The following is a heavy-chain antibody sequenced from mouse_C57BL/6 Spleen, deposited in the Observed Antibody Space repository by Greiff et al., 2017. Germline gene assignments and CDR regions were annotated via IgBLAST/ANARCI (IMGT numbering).Heavy chain of an antibody. V-gene: IGHV5-16*01. CDR1: GFTFSDYY. J-gene: IGHJ1*03. CDR3: ARDKDYYYGSSYWYFDV. D-gene: IGHD1-1*01. CDR2: INYDGSST. Sequence: EVQLVESEGGLVQPGSSMKLSCTASGFTFSDYYMAWVRQVPEKGLEWVANINYDGSSTYYLDSLKSRFIISRDNAKNILYLQMSSLKSEDTATYYCARDKDYYYGSSYWYFDVWGTGTTVTVSS.